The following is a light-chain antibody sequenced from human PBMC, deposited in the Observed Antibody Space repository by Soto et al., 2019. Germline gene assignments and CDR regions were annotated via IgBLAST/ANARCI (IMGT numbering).Light chain of an antibody. Sequence: VMTQSPAILSVSPGERATLSCRASQSVSTNVAWYQQIPGQTPRLLIYGASTRATGIPDRISGSGSGTVFSLTISSLQSEDFAVYYCQQYHNWPRTFGQGTKVDIK. CDR1: QSVSTN. J-gene: IGKJ1*01. CDR3: QQYHNWPRT. CDR2: GAS. V-gene: IGKV3-15*01.